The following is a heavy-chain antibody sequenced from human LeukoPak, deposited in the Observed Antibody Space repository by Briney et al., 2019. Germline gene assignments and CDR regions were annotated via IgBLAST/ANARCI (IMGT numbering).Heavy chain of an antibody. J-gene: IGHJ4*02. V-gene: IGHV3-7*01. CDR3: ARDLVGASYY. CDR1: GFIFGDYW. CDR2: INRDGSER. Sequence: PGGSLRLSCAASGFIFGDYWMSWVRQAPGKGLEWVANINRDGSERYYVDSVKGRFTISRGNARNSLYLEMNSLRVEDTGVYYCARDLVGASYYWGQGTLVTVSS. D-gene: IGHD1-26*01.